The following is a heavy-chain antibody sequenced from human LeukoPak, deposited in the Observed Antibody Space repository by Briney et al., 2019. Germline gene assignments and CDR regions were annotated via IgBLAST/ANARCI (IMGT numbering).Heavy chain of an antibody. D-gene: IGHD2-15*01. CDR2: ISSSSSYI. Sequence: GGSLRLSCAASGFTFSSYSMNWVRQAPGKGLEWVSSISSSSSYIYYADPVKGRFTISRDNARNSLYLQMNSLRAEDTAVYYCARVWEGIGGYCSGGSCYSIDYWGQGTLVTVSS. J-gene: IGHJ4*02. V-gene: IGHV3-21*01. CDR3: ARVWEGIGGYCSGGSCYSIDY. CDR1: GFTFSSYS.